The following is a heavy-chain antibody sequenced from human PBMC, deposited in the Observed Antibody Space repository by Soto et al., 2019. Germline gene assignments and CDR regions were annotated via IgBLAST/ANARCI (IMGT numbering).Heavy chain of an antibody. CDR2: ISPKSAGT. Sequence: QVQLVQSGAEVKKPGASVKVSCEASGYSFIDYYIHWVRQAPGQGFEWMGRISPKSAGTDYATKFEDRVTLPWDTSLNTDYMELSSLKSDDTAVXXCAXXPGYISDWYYFDLWGQGTRVTVSS. D-gene: IGHD3-9*01. CDR3: AXXPGYISDWYYFDL. CDR1: GYSFIDYY. J-gene: IGHJ4*02. V-gene: IGHV1-2*02.